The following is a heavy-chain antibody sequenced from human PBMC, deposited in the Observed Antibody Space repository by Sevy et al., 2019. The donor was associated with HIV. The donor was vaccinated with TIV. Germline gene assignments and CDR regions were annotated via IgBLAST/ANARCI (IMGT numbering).Heavy chain of an antibody. CDR2: IKSKTDGGTT. CDR1: GFTFSNAW. D-gene: IGHD3-10*01. V-gene: IGHV3-15*01. CDR3: TTDLTPHYYGSGSYASGIDY. J-gene: IGHJ4*02. Sequence: GGSLRLSCAASGFTFSNAWMSWVRQAPGKGLEWVGRIKSKTDGGTTDYAAPVKGRFTISREDSKNTLYLQMNSLKTEDTAGYYCTTDLTPHYYGSGSYASGIDYWGQGTLVTVSS.